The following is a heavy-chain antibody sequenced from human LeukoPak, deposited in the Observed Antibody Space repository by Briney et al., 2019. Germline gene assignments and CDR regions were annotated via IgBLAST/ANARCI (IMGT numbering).Heavy chain of an antibody. J-gene: IGHJ4*02. Sequence: GGSLRLSCAASGFTFSSYGMHWVRQAPGKGLEWVAFIRYDGSNKYYADSVKGRFTISRDNSKNTLYLQMNSLRAEDTAVYYCAKDHVQELRYFDWTSGVGPDYWGQGTLVTVSS. CDR3: AKDHVQELRYFDWTSGVGPDY. D-gene: IGHD3-9*01. CDR1: GFTFSSYG. V-gene: IGHV3-30*02. CDR2: IRYDGSNK.